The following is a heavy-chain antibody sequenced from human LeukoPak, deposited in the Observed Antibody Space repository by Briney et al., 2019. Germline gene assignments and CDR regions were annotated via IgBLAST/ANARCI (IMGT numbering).Heavy chain of an antibody. CDR1: GGSISSYY. D-gene: IGHD1-26*01. Sequence: SETLSLTCTVSGGSISSYYWSWIRQPPGKGLEWIGYIYYSGSTNYNPSLKSRVTMSVDTSKNQFSLKLSSVTAADTAVYYCARDSGSYYYFDYWGQGTLVTVSS. CDR2: IYYSGST. V-gene: IGHV4-59*12. CDR3: ARDSGSYYYFDY. J-gene: IGHJ4*02.